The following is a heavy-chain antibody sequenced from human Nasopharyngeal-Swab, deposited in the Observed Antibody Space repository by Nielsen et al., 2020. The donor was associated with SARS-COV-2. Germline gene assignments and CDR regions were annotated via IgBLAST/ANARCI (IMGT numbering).Heavy chain of an antibody. CDR3: AREEATKGGFDP. J-gene: IGHJ5*02. V-gene: IGHV1-46*01. CDR1: GYTFTSYY. D-gene: IGHD1-26*01. Sequence: VSVKVSCKASGYTFTSYYMHWVRQAPGQGLEWMGIINPSGGSTSYAQKFQGRVTMTRDTSTSTVYMELSSLRSEDTAVYYCAREEATKGGFDPWGQGTLVTVSS. CDR2: INPSGGST.